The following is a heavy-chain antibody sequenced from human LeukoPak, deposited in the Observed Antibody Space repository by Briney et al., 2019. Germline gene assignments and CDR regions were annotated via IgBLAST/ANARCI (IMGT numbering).Heavy chain of an antibody. J-gene: IGHJ4*02. Sequence: ASVKVSCKASGGTFSSYAISWVRQAPGQGLEWMGRIIPILGIANYAQKFQGRVTITADKSTSTAYMELSSLRSEDTAVYYCAIVHGEYAPFDYWGQGTLVTVSS. CDR1: GGTFSSYA. CDR2: IIPILGIA. D-gene: IGHD4-17*01. CDR3: AIVHGEYAPFDY. V-gene: IGHV1-69*04.